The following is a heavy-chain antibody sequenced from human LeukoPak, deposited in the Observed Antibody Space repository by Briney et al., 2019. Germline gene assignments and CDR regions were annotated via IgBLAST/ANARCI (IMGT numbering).Heavy chain of an antibody. Sequence: PSETLSLTCTVSGGSISSGDYYWSWIRQPPGKGLEWIGYIYYSESTYYNPSLKSRVTISVDTSKNQFSLKLSSVTAADTAVYYCAREPLVVVPAAAVYYYGMDVWGKGTTVTVSS. CDR2: IYYSEST. J-gene: IGHJ6*04. CDR3: AREPLVVVPAAAVYYYGMDV. D-gene: IGHD2-2*01. V-gene: IGHV4-30-4*01. CDR1: GGSISSGDYY.